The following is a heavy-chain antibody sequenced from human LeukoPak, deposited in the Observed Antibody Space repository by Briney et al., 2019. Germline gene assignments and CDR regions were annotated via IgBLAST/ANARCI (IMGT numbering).Heavy chain of an antibody. J-gene: IGHJ6*03. CDR3: ARGPWGGFYYYYMDV. D-gene: IGHD3-16*01. CDR1: GYSISSGYY. CDR2: IYHSGST. V-gene: IGHV4-38-2*01. Sequence: SETLSLTCAVSGYSISSGYYWGWIRQPPGKGLEWIGSIYHSGSTYYNPSLKSRVTISVDTSKNQFSLKLSSVTAADTAVYYCARGPWGGFYYYYMDVWGKGTTVTVSS.